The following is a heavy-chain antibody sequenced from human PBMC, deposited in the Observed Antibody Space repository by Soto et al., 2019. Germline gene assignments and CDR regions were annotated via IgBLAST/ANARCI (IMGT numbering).Heavy chain of an antibody. Sequence: GXSGQVSCKASGGAFSSYAISWVRQAPGQGLEWMGGIIPIFGTANYAQKFQGRVTITADESTSTAYMELSSLRSEDTAVYYCARDHADCSGGSCYFDYWGQGTLVNVSS. D-gene: IGHD2-15*01. J-gene: IGHJ4*02. V-gene: IGHV1-69*13. CDR2: IIPIFGTA. CDR1: GGAFSSYA. CDR3: ARDHADCSGGSCYFDY.